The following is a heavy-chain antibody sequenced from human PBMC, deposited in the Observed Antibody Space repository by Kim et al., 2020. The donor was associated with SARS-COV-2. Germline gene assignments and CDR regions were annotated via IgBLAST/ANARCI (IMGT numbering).Heavy chain of an antibody. Sequence: GGSLRLSCVASGFTLSSYWMNWVRQAPGKGLEWVANVKQDGSERYYVDSVEGRFTISRDNAKNSLYLQMNSLRVEDMAVYYCARGPKGSGYGYGRPPYCYGMDVWGQGTTVTVSS. CDR3: ARGPKGSGYGYGRPPYCYGMDV. D-gene: IGHD5-18*01. CDR1: GFTLSSYW. CDR2: VKQDGSER. J-gene: IGHJ6*02. V-gene: IGHV3-7*01.